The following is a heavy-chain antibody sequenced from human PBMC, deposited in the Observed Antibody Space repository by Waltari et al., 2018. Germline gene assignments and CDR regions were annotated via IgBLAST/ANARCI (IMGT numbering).Heavy chain of an antibody. D-gene: IGHD1-26*01. CDR1: GYTFTSYS. V-gene: IGHV1-8*01. Sequence: QVQLVQSCAEVKKPGASVKVSCKASGYTFTSYSINWVRRATGQGLEWMGWMKPNSGNKGYEQKFQGRVTMTRNTSITTAYMALSRLRSEDTAVYYCARGQGWWELPREGDFDYWGQGTMVTVSS. CDR3: ARGQGWWELPREGDFDY. J-gene: IGHJ4*02. CDR2: MKPNSGNK.